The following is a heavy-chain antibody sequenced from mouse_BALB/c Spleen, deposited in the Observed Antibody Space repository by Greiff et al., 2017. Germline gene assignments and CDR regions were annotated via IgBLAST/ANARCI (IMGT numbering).Heavy chain of an antibody. CDR3: ARSGGYFAMDY. D-gene: IGHD1-1*02. CDR2: ISSGSSTI. V-gene: IGHV5-17*02. J-gene: IGHJ4*01. Sequence: EVKLVESGGGLVQPGGSRKLSCAASGFTFSSFGMHWVRQAPEKGLAWVAYISSGSSTIYYADTVKGRFTISRDNPKNTLFLQMTSLRSEDTAMYYCARSGGYFAMDYWGQGTSVTVSA. CDR1: GFTFSSFG.